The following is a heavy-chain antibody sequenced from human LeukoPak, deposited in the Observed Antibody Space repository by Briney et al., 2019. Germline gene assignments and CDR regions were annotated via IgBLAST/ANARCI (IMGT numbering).Heavy chain of an antibody. CDR2: SYYSGST. J-gene: IGHJ6*03. V-gene: IGHV4-39*01. D-gene: IGHD6-19*01. CDR3: ARLGGEQWLVPVYYYYYMDV. CDR1: GGSISSSSYY. Sequence: SETLSLTCTVSGGSISSSSYYWGWLRQPPGKGREWFGSSYYSGSTYYNPSLKSRVTISVDTSKNQFSLKLSSVTAADTAVYYCARLGGEQWLVPVYYYYYMDVWGKGTTVTVSS.